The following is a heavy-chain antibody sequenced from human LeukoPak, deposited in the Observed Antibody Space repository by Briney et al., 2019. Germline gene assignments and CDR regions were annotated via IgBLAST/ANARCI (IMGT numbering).Heavy chain of an antibody. CDR1: GGSISNYY. V-gene: IGHV4-59*12. J-gene: IGHJ4*02. CDR3: ARGTLHRGWSYYLDF. D-gene: IGHD6-19*01. CDR2: IYYSGST. Sequence: PSETLSLTCTVSGGSISNYYWSWIRQPPGKGLEWIGYIYYSGSTKYNPSLKSRVTISVDTSKNQFSLKLSSVTAADTAMYYCARGTLHRGWSYYLDFWGQGSQVTVSS.